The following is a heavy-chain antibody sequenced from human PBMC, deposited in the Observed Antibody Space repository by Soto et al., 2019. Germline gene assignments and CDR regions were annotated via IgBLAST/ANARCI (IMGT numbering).Heavy chain of an antibody. CDR2: IYYSGST. V-gene: IGHV4-39*01. J-gene: IGHJ4*02. CDR1: GGSIRSSSYY. D-gene: IGHD1-1*01. CDR3: ARHLNAYYFDY. Sequence: SETLCHTWSVVGGSIRSSSYYWGWIRQPPGKGLEWIGSIYYSGSTYYNPSLKSRVTISVDTSKNQFSLKLSPVTAADTSVYYCARHLNAYYFDYWGQGTLVTVSS.